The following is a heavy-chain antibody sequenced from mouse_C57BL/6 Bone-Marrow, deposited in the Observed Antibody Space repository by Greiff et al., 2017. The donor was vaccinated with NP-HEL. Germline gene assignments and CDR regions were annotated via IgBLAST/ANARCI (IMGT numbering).Heavy chain of an antibody. CDR1: GFNIKDDY. CDR3: TSPTGPFAY. Sequence: EVMLVESGAELVRPGASVKLSCTASGFNIKDDYMHWVKQRPEQGLEWIGWIDPENGDTEYASKFQGKATITADTSSNTAYLQLSSLTSEDTAVYYCTSPTGPFAYWGQGTLVTVSA. D-gene: IGHD4-1*02. J-gene: IGHJ3*01. CDR2: IDPENGDT. V-gene: IGHV14-4*01.